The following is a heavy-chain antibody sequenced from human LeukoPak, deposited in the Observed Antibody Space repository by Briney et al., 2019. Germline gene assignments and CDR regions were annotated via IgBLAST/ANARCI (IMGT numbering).Heavy chain of an antibody. D-gene: IGHD3-22*01. V-gene: IGHV3-20*04. J-gene: IGHJ3*02. CDR3: ARDGDYYDSSGYGPNAFDI. CDR2: INWNGGST. CDR1: GFTFDDYG. Sequence: PGGSLRLSCAASGFTFDDYGMSWVRHAPGKGLEWVSGINWNGGSTGYADSVKGRFTISRDNAKNSLYLQMNSLRAEDTALYYCARDGDYYDSSGYGPNAFDIWGQGTMVTVSS.